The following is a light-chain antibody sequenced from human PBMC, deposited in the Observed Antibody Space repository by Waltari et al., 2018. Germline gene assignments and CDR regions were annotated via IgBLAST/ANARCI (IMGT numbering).Light chain of an antibody. CDR1: ALPTEY. V-gene: IGLV3-25*03. CDR3: QSADSSGTYYV. J-gene: IGLJ1*01. Sequence: SYELTQSPSQSVSPGQTATITCSGDALPTEYVYWYQQKPGQAPVLIIYKDEERPPGIPERFPGSRSGTTATLTISGVQAEDEADYDCQSADSSGTYYVFAAGTNVTVL. CDR2: KDE.